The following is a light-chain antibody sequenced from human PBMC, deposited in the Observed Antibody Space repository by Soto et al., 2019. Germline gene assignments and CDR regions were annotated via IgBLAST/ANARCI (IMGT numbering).Light chain of an antibody. J-gene: IGLJ3*02. CDR2: DGN. CDR1: SSDVLSYDA. Sequence: QSALTQPASVSGSPGQSITISCTGTSSDVLSYDAVSWYQHHPGKAPKLIIYDGNKRPSGVSNRFSGSRSGNMASLTISGLQAEDEADYYCCSYVYTNSWVFGGGTKLTVL. V-gene: IGLV2-23*01. CDR3: CSYVYTNSWV.